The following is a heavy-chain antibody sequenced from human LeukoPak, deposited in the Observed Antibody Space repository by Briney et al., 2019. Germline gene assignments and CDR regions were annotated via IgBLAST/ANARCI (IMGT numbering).Heavy chain of an antibody. Sequence: TGGSLRLSCAASVFTFSRYGMHWARQAPGKGLEWVAVISYDGSNKYYADSVKGRFTISRDNSKNTLYLQMNSLRAEDTAVYYCARDSYYYDSSGYYPLDAFDIWGQGTMVTVSS. CDR2: ISYDGSNK. CDR1: VFTFSRYG. CDR3: ARDSYYYDSSGYYPLDAFDI. J-gene: IGHJ3*02. V-gene: IGHV3-30*03. D-gene: IGHD3-22*01.